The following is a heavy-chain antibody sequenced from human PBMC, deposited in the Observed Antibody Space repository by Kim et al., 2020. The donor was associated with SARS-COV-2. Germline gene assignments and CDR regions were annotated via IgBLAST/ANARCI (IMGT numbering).Heavy chain of an antibody. CDR3: ATVPYCSGGSCYTYGMDV. CDR2: ISYDGSNK. J-gene: IGHJ6*01. CDR1: GFTFSSYG. V-gene: IGHV3-30*03. D-gene: IGHD2-15*01. Sequence: GGSLRLSCAASGFTFSSYGMHWVRQAPGKGLEWVAVISYDGSNKYYADSVKGRFTISRDNSKTTLYLQLNSLSAEDTAVYYCATVPYCSGGSCYTYGMDV.